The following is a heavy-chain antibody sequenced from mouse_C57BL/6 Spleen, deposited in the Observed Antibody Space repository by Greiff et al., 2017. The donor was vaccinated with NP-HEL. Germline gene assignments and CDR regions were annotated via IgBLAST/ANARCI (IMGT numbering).Heavy chain of an antibody. CDR3: ARSSTVGPFDY. J-gene: IGHJ2*01. Sequence: EVQLVESGGGLVQPGGSLSLSCAASGFTFTDYYMSWVRQPPGKALEWLGFIRNKANGYTTEYSASVKGRFTISRDNSQSILYLQMNALRAEGSATYYCARSSTVGPFDYWGQGTTLTVSS. V-gene: IGHV7-3*01. CDR2: IRNKANGYTT. CDR1: GFTFTDYY. D-gene: IGHD1-1*01.